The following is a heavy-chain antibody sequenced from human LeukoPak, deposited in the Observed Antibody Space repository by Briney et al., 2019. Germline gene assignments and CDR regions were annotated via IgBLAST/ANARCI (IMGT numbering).Heavy chain of an antibody. CDR1: GGTFSSYA. Sequence: AAVKVSCKASGGTFSSYAISWVRQAPGQGLEWMGRIIPILGIASYAQKFQGRVTITADKSTSTAYMELSSLRSEETAVYYCASSWRGYSGYDYRYYFDYWGQGTLVTVSS. D-gene: IGHD5-12*01. J-gene: IGHJ4*02. CDR2: IIPILGIA. CDR3: ASSWRGYSGYDYRYYFDY. V-gene: IGHV1-69*04.